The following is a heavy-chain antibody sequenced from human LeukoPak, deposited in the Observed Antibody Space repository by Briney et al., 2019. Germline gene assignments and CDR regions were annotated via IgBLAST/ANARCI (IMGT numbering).Heavy chain of an antibody. J-gene: IGHJ5*02. Sequence: SETLSLTCTVSGGSISSYYWSWIRQPPGKGLEWMGFIYDSGTTNYNPSLKSRVTISVDTSKNQFSLKLSSVTAADTAVYFCAGVGLGYCSGGTCSPGWFDPWGQGTLVTVSS. CDR3: AGVGLGYCSGGTCSPGWFDP. CDR2: IYDSGTT. CDR1: GGSISSYY. V-gene: IGHV4-59*01. D-gene: IGHD2-15*01.